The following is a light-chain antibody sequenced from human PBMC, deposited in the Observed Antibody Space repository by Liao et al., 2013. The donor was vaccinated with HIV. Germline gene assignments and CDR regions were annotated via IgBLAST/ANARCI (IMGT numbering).Light chain of an antibody. CDR3: QVWDSTSDHPGV. CDR1: NIGIKN. V-gene: IGLV3-21*04. J-gene: IGLJ3*02. Sequence: SYVLTQPPSVSAALGMTAKITCGGNNIGIKNVHWYQQRPGQAPVLLMYYDRARPSGIPERFSGSNSANTATLTISRVEAGDEADYYCQVWDSTSDHPGVFGGGTKLTAL. CDR2: YDR.